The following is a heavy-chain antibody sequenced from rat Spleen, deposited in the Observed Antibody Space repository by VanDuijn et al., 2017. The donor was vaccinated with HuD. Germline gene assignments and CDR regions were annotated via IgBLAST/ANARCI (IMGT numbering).Heavy chain of an antibody. V-gene: IGHV5S10*01. J-gene: IGHJ2*01. CDR1: GFTLSDYN. CDR3: AIPYGY. CDR2: IIYDGGRT. Sequence: EVQLVESGGGLVQPGRSLKLSCEVSGFTLSDYNMAWVRQAPRKGLEWVATIIYDGGRTYYRDSVKGRFTISRDNAKNTLYLQMDSLRSEDTATYYCAIPYGYWGQGVMVTVSS. D-gene: IGHD1-3*01.